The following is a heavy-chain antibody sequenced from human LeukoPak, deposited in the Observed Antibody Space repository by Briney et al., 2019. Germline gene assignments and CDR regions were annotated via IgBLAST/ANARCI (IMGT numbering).Heavy chain of an antibody. V-gene: IGHV3-30*03. CDR2: ISYDGSNK. CDR1: GFTFSSYG. D-gene: IGHD3-16*01. Sequence: GGSLRLSCAASGFTFSSYGMHWVRQAPGKGLEWVAVISYDGSNKYYADSVKGRFTISRDNAKNSLYLQMNTLRVDDTAVYYCARGSPPGDWGQGTLVTVSS. J-gene: IGHJ4*02. CDR3: ARGSPPGD.